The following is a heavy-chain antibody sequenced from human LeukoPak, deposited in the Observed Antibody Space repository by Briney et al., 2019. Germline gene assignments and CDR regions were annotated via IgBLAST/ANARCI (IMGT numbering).Heavy chain of an antibody. CDR3: ARDLYRPFYFDY. J-gene: IGHJ4*02. Sequence: SETLSLTCTVSGVSVTIAPNYWSWIRQPPGKGLEWIGHIYNSGSPNYKSSLKSRVTMSMDTSKNQLSLKLNSVTAADTAIYYCARDLYRPFYFDYWGQGILVTVSS. V-gene: IGHV4-61*01. CDR1: GVSVTIAPNY. CDR2: IYNSGSP. D-gene: IGHD1-26*01.